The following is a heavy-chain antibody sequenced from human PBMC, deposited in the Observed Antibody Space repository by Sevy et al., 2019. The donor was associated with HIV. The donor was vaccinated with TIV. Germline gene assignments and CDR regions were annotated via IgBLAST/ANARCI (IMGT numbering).Heavy chain of an antibody. J-gene: IGHJ5*02. CDR1: GGSMSSYY. Sequence: SETLSLTCTVSGGSMSSYYWNWLRQPAGKGLEWIGRIYTSGSTNYNPSLKSRVSMSVDTSKNQLSLKLSSVTAADKAVYYCAGGFYSHWFDPWGQGTLVTVSS. CDR2: IYTSGST. D-gene: IGHD2-15*01. CDR3: AGGFYSHWFDP. V-gene: IGHV4-4*07.